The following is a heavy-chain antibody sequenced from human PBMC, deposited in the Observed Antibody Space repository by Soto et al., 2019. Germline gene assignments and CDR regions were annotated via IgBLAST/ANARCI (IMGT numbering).Heavy chain of an antibody. V-gene: IGHV3-53*01. CDR3: ARGAGYCTGGSCYGRDWFDP. D-gene: IGHD2-15*01. CDR1: GVSVSGDY. Sequence: EVQLVESGGGLIQPGGSLALSCAASGVSVSGDYMTWVRQAPGKGLEWVSVIYVGVTTSYAESVKGRFIVSRDNSKNSLYLHMNSLTVEDTPVYYCARGAGYCTGGSCYGRDWFDPWGQGVLVTVST. J-gene: IGHJ5*02. CDR2: IYVGVTT.